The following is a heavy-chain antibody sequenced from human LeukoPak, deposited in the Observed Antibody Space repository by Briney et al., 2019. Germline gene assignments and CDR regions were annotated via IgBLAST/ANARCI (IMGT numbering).Heavy chain of an antibody. J-gene: IGHJ6*03. Sequence: GGSLRLSCAASGFTFSRYGMSWVRQAPGKGLEWVSGISGSGGGTHYADSVKGRFTISRDSSKNTLYLQMSSLRAEDTAVFYCTKTKDIYGPSGYTYYMDVWGKGPTVSVPS. D-gene: IGHD5-24*01. V-gene: IGHV3-23*01. CDR1: GFTFSRYG. CDR2: ISGSGGGT. CDR3: TKTKDIYGPSGYTYYMDV.